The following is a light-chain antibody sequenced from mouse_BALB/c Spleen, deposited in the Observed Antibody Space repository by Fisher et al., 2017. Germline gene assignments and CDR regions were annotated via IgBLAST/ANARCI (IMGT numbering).Light chain of an antibody. J-gene: IGKJ5*01. CDR2: DTS. V-gene: IGKV4-55*01. Sequence: IVMTQSTAIMSASPGEKVTLTCSASSSVSYMYWYQQKPGSSPRLLIYDTSNLASGVPARFSGSGSGTSYSLTISRMEAEDAATYYCHQYHRSPLTFGAGTKLELK. CDR3: HQYHRSPLT. CDR1: SSVSY.